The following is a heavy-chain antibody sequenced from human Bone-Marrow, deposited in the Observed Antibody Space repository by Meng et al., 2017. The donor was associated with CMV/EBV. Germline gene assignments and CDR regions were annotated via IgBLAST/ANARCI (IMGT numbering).Heavy chain of an antibody. CDR2: IYYSGST. D-gene: IGHD6-13*01. V-gene: IGHV4-59*01. J-gene: IGHJ4*02. CDR3: ARMEGEAAGTLGY. CDR1: GGSISSYY. Sequence: LRLSCTVSGGSISSYYWSWIRQPPGKGLEWIGYIYYSGSTNYNPSLKSRVTISVDTSKNQFSLKLSSVTAADTAVYYCARMEGEAAGTLGYWGQGTLAPSPQ.